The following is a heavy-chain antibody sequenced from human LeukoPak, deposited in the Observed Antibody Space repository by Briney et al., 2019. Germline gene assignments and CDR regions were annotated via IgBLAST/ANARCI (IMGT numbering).Heavy chain of an antibody. D-gene: IGHD6-13*01. CDR3: ASLLSSSIRYGALDY. CDR2: IIPILGIA. Sequence: ASVKVSCKASGGTFSSYAISWVRQAPGQGLEWMGRIIPILGIANYAQKFQGRVTITADKSTSTAYMELSSLRSEDTAVYYCASLLSSSIRYGALDYWCHGTMVNGYS. J-gene: IGHJ4*01. CDR1: GGTFSSYA. V-gene: IGHV1-69*04.